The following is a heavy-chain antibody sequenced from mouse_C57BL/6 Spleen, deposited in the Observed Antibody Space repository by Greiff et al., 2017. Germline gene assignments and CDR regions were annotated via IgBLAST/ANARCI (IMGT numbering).Heavy chain of an antibody. J-gene: IGHJ4*01. V-gene: IGHV1-54*01. CDR3: ARYLYYGSGYYAMDY. CDR1: GYAFTNYL. D-gene: IGHD1-1*01. CDR2: INPGSGGT. Sequence: VQLQQSGAELVRPGTSVKVSCKASGYAFTNYLIEWVKQRPGQGLEWIGVINPGSGGTNYNEKFKGKATLTADKSSSTAYMQLSSLTSEDSAVYFCARYLYYGSGYYAMDYWGQGTSVTVSS.